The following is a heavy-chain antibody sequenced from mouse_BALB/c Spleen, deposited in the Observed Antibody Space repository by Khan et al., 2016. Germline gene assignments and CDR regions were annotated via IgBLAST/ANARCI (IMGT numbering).Heavy chain of an antibody. V-gene: IGHV1S135*01. CDR2: IDPYSGTI. CDR1: GYSFTDYN. CDR3: ARSRRAMDY. J-gene: IGHJ4*01. Sequence: VQLQQSGPELVKPGASVKVSCKTSGYSFTDYNMHWVKQSHGKSLEWIGYIDPYSGTISYNQKFQGKATLTVDKSSSTAFMQLHSLTSEDSAVYYCARSRRAMDYWGQGTSVTVSS.